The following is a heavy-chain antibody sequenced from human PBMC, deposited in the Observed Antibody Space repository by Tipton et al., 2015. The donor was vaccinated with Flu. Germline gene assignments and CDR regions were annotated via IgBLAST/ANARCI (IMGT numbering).Heavy chain of an antibody. CDR2: INSDGSTT. J-gene: IGHJ6*02. D-gene: IGHD2-2*01. V-gene: IGHV3-74*01. CDR3: ARTYCSTTKCYPKNYYHVHGMDV. CDR1: GFSIRSFW. Sequence: SLRLSCEASGFSIRSFWMYWVRQAPGKGPVWVSGINSDGSTTIYADTVRGRFTVSRDNTRNTVFLQLDALTGEHTAVYYCARTYCSTTKCYPKNYYHVHGMDVWGQGTTVTVSS.